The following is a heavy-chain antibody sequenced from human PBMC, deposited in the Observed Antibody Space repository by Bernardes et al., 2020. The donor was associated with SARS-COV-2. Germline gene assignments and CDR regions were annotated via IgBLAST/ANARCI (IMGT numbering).Heavy chain of an antibody. CDR1: GYTFNSHG. Sequence: ASVKASCKASGYTFNSHGIVWVRQAPGQGLEWLGWILPHNGDTNYAEKVQGRVTMTTDTSTNTAYMELRSLRSGDTAVYYCARDRATGSYFVDDAFDFWGQGTVVIVSS. V-gene: IGHV1-18*01. CDR3: ARDRATGSYFVDDAFDF. CDR2: ILPHNGDT. J-gene: IGHJ3*01. D-gene: IGHD1-26*01.